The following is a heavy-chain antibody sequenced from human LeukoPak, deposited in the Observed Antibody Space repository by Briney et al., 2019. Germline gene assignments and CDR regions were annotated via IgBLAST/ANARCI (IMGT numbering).Heavy chain of an antibody. D-gene: IGHD3-22*01. CDR1: GYTFTRYG. CDR3: ARGIGYYYDSSGPRIYYFDY. CDR2: ISAYNGNT. J-gene: IGHJ4*02. V-gene: IGHV1-18*01. Sequence: ASVKVSCKASGYTFTRYGISWVRRAPGQGLVWMGWISAYNGNTKYAQKLQGRVTMTTATSTSTAYMELRSLRSDDTAVYYCARGIGYYYDSSGPRIYYFDYWGQGTLVTVSS.